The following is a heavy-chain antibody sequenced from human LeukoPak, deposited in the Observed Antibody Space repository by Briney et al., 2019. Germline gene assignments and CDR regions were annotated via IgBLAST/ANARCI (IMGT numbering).Heavy chain of an antibody. D-gene: IGHD2-8*01. CDR2: INPNSGGT. Sequence: ASVKVSCKASGYTFTGYYMHWVRQAPGQGLEWMGRINPNSGGTNYAQKSQGRVTMTRDTSISTAYMELSRLRSDNTAVYYCARDPGYCTNDVCYTDRYYFDYWGQGTLVTVSS. J-gene: IGHJ4*02. CDR1: GYTFTGYY. CDR3: ARDPGYCTNDVCYTDRYYFDY. V-gene: IGHV1-2*06.